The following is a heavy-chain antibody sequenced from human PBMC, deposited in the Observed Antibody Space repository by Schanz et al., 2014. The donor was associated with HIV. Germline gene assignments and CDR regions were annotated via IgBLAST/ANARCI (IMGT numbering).Heavy chain of an antibody. Sequence: VQLAESGGGVVRPGRSLRLSCAASGFTLSSYSMNWVRQAPGKGLVWVSRINSDGSSTNYADSVKGRLTISRDNAKNTLYLQMKSLRAEDTAVYYCAKDRNYYDSRYRGKGNYYYYYGMDVWGQGTTVTVSS. CDR1: GFTLSSYS. V-gene: IGHV3-74*01. CDR2: INSDGSST. D-gene: IGHD3-22*01. J-gene: IGHJ6*02. CDR3: AKDRNYYDSRYRGKGNYYYYYGMDV.